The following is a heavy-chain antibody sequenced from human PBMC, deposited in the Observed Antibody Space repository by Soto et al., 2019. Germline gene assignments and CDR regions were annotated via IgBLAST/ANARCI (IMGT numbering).Heavy chain of an antibody. D-gene: IGHD3-9*01. J-gene: IGHJ2*01. CDR1: GGSFSGYY. Sequence: QVQLQQWGAGPLRPLETLSLTCGVSGGSFSGYYWAWIRQYPGKGLEWIGEINDRGSINYNPSLKIRVSISVETSKNHYSLNLRSVTAADTAVYYCARESHDILTGPPWVWYFDLWGRGTLVTVSS. V-gene: IGHV4-34*01. CDR2: INDRGSI. CDR3: ARESHDILTGPPWVWYFDL.